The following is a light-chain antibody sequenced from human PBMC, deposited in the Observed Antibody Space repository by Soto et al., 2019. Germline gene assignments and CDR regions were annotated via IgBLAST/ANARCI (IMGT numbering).Light chain of an antibody. CDR2: AAS. CDR3: HHADSVPLIT. Sequence: DIQMTQSPSSVSASVGDRVTITCRSSEDISTWLAWYQQKPGKAPKLLIYAASSLQSGVPSRFSGSGSGTDFTLTTSSLQPEDFATYYCHHADSVPLITFGQGTRLDIK. J-gene: IGKJ5*01. V-gene: IGKV1-12*01. CDR1: EDISTW.